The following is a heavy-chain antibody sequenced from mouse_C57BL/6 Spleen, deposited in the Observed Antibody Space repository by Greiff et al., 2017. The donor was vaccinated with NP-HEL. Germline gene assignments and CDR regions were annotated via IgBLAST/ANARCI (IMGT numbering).Heavy chain of an antibody. V-gene: IGHV5-17*01. CDR3: ARIGGLRAMDY. CDR1: GFTFSDYG. Sequence: EVQVVESGGGLVKPGGSLKLSCAASGFTFSDYGMHWVRQAPEKGLEWVAYISSGSSTIYYADTVKGRFTISRDNAKNTLFLQMTSLRSEDTAMYYCARIGGLRAMDYWGQGTSVTVSS. D-gene: IGHD2-4*01. J-gene: IGHJ4*01. CDR2: ISSGSSTI.